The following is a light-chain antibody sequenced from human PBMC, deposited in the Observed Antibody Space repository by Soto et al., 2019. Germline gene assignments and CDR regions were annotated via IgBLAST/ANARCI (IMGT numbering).Light chain of an antibody. CDR1: QGISTY. CDR2: AAS. Sequence: IQLTQSPSSLSASVGGRVTITCRASQGISTYLAWYQQKPGKAPNLLIYAASTLQSGVPSRFSGSGSGTDFTLTISSLQPEDFATYYCQQLNTYPATFGGGTK. J-gene: IGKJ4*01. V-gene: IGKV1-9*01. CDR3: QQLNTYPAT.